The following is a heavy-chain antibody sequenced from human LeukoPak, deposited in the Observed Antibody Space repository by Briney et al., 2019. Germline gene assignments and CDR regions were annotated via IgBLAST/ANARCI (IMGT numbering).Heavy chain of an antibody. V-gene: IGHV4-39*07. CDR2: IYYSGST. CDR1: GGSISSSSYY. D-gene: IGHD3-16*01. Sequence: SETLYLTCTVSGGSISSSSYYWGWIRQPPGKGLEWIGSIYYSGSTYYNPSLKSRVTISVDTSKNQFSLKLSSVTAADTAVYYCARASGGLFDYWGQGTLATVSS. CDR3: ARASGGLFDY. J-gene: IGHJ4*02.